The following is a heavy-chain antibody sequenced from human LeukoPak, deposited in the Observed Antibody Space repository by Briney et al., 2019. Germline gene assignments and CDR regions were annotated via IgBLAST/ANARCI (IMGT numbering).Heavy chain of an antibody. Sequence: GGSLRLSCAASGFTFSSYWMRWVRQAPGKGLEWVANIKQDGSEKYYVDSVKGRFTISRDNAKNSLYLQMNSLRAEDTAVYYCARDAGYDYVWGSYRLLDYYLDYWGQGTLVTVSS. CDR3: ARDAGYDYVWGSYRLLDYYLDY. CDR2: IKQDGSEK. V-gene: IGHV3-7*01. J-gene: IGHJ4*02. D-gene: IGHD3-16*02. CDR1: GFTFSSYW.